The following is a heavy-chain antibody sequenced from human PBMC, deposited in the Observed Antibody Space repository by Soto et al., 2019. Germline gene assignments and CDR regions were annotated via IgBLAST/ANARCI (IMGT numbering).Heavy chain of an antibody. CDR2: IKSKTDVGTT. CDR1: GFTFSNAW. J-gene: IGHJ3*02. Sequence: GGSLRLSCAASGFTFSNAWMSWVRQAPGKGLEWVGRIKSKTDVGTTDYAAPVKGRFTITRDDSKNTLYLQMNSLKTEDTAVYYCTTDHGTTVTDAFDIWGQGTMVTVSS. CDR3: TTDHGTTVTDAFDI. D-gene: IGHD4-4*01. V-gene: IGHV3-15*01.